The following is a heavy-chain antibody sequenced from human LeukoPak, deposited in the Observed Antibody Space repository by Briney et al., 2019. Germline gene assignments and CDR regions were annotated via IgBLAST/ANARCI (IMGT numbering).Heavy chain of an antibody. Sequence: PGGSPRLSCAASGFTFRSYAMSWVRQAPGKGLEWVSAISGSGGSTYYVDSVKGRFTISRDNSKNTLYLQVNSLRAEDTAVYYCAKELIVGATTPFDYWGQGTLVTVSS. CDR3: AKELIVGATTPFDY. CDR2: ISGSGGST. J-gene: IGHJ4*02. D-gene: IGHD1-26*01. CDR1: GFTFRSYA. V-gene: IGHV3-23*01.